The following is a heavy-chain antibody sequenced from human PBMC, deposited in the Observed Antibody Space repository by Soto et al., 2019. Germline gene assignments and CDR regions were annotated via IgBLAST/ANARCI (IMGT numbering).Heavy chain of an antibody. Sequence: PGGYLRLSCAASGFTFDDYAMHWVRKAPGKGLEWVSGISWNSGSIGYADSVKGRFTISRDNAKNSLYLQMNSLRAEDTALYYCAKEDGSTGRDDLFDYWGQGTLVTVSS. CDR1: GFTFDDYA. D-gene: IGHD3-10*01. CDR2: ISWNSGSI. V-gene: IGHV3-9*01. CDR3: AKEDGSTGRDDLFDY. J-gene: IGHJ4*02.